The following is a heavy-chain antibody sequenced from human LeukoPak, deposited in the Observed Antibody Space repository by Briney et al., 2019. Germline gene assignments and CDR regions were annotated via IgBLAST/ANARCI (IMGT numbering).Heavy chain of an antibody. CDR3: ARHRSSWLIDY. J-gene: IGHJ4*02. Sequence: GGSLRLSCAASGFTFNTYAMSWVRQAPWERLEWVSGISDSGGNTYYADSVRGRFTISRDNSKNTLYLQMNSLRAEDTAVYYCARHRSSWLIDYWGQGTLVTVSS. CDR1: GFTFNTYA. CDR2: ISDSGGNT. V-gene: IGHV3-23*01. D-gene: IGHD6-6*01.